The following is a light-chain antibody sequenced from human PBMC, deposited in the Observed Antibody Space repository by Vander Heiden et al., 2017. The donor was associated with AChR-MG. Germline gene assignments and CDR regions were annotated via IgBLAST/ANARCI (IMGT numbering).Light chain of an antibody. J-gene: IGLJ1*01. CDR2: DVN. Sequence: QSALTQPASVSGSPGQSITISCTGTNNDVGYHDYVSWYQHHPGKAPKLIIYDVNDRPSGVSNRFSGSKSGNTASLTISGLQAEDEADYYCRSTTSTFTRLFGTGTKVTVL. V-gene: IGLV2-14*03. CDR1: NNDVGYHDY. CDR3: RSTTSTFTRL.